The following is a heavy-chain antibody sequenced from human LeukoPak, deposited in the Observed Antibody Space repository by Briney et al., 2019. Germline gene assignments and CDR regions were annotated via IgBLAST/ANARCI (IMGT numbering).Heavy chain of an antibody. J-gene: IGHJ6*02. Sequence: GRSLRLSCAASGFTFDDYAMHWVRQAPGKGLEWVSGISWNSGSIGYADSVKGRFTISRDNAKNSLYLQMNSLRAEDTALYYCAKAPYSNFYYYGMDVWGQGTLVTVSS. CDR3: AKAPYSNFYYYGMDV. CDR1: GFTFDDYA. V-gene: IGHV3-9*01. CDR2: ISWNSGSI. D-gene: IGHD4-11*01.